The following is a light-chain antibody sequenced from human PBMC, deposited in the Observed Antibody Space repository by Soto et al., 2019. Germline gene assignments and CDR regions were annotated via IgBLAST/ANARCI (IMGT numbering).Light chain of an antibody. CDR2: RNN. Sequence: QSVLTQPTSASVTPGQRVTISCSGSSSNIGSNYVYWYQQLPGTAPKLLIYRNNQRPSGVPDRFSGSKSGTSASLAISGLRSEDEADYYCAAWDDSLSHVVFGGGTKLTVL. J-gene: IGLJ2*01. V-gene: IGLV1-47*01. CDR1: SSNIGSNY. CDR3: AAWDDSLSHVV.